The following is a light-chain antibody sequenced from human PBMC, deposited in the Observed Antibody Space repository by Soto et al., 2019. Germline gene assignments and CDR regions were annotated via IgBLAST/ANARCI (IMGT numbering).Light chain of an antibody. CDR3: QYRGT. CDR2: WAS. V-gene: IGKV4-1*01. Sequence: VLTQSPDSLAVSLGERATLNCKSSQSALFGPNNKNALAWYQQKPGQPPKLLIYWASTRESGVPDRFSGSGSGTDFTLTISSLQAEDVAVYYCQYRGTFGPGTKVEI. CDR1: QSALFGPNNKNA. J-gene: IGKJ3*01.